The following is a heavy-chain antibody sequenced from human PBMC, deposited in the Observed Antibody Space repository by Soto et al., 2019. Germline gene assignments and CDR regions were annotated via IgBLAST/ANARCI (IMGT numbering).Heavy chain of an antibody. CDR2: IIPIFGTA. CDR1: GGTFSSYA. D-gene: IGHD3-10*01. CDR3: ARVVYYGSGSYWDYYGMDV. J-gene: IGHJ6*02. V-gene: IGHV1-69*13. Sequence: ASVKVSCKASGGTFSSYAISWVRQAPGQGLEWMGGIIPIFGTANYAQKFQGRVTITADESTSTAYMELSSLRSEDTAVYYCARVVYYGSGSYWDYYGMDVWGQGTTVTVSS.